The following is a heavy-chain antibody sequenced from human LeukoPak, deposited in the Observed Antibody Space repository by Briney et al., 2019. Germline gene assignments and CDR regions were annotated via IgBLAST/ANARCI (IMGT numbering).Heavy chain of an antibody. CDR1: GYSFTSYW. J-gene: IGHJ4*02. V-gene: IGHV5-51*01. CDR3: ARPGYCSTTSCSAIDY. D-gene: IGHD2-2*01. CDR2: IYPGDSDT. Sequence: GESLKISCKGSGYSFTSYWIGWVRQMPGKGLEWMGIIYPGDSDTRYSPSFQGQVTISADKSISTAFLHWSSLKASDPAMYYCARPGYCSTTSCSAIDYWGQGTLVTVSS.